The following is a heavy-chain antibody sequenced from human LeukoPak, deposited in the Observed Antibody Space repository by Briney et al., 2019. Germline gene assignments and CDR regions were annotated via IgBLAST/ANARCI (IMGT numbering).Heavy chain of an antibody. J-gene: IGHJ6*02. CDR2: IYYSGST. V-gene: IGHV4-59*01. CDR1: GGSISSYY. D-gene: IGHD6-13*01. CDR3: ARLPHSSSWYSVYYYGMDV. Sequence: SETLSLTCTVSGGSISSYYWSWIRQPPGKGLEWIGYIYYSGSTNYNPSLKSRVTISVDTSKNQFSLKLSSVTAADTAVYYCARLPHSSSWYSVYYYGMDVWGQETTVTVSS.